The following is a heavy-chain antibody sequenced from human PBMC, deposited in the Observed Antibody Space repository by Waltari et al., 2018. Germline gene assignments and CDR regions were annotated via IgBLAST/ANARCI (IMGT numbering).Heavy chain of an antibody. Sequence: QLQLQESGPGLVKPSETLSLTCTVSGGSISSSSYYWGWIRQPPGKGLEWIGSIYYSGSTYYNPSLKSRVTISVDTSKNQFSLKLSSVTAADTAVYYCARVSGSRRDYYYYGMDVWGQGTTVTVSS. CDR3: ARVSGSRRDYYYYGMDV. V-gene: IGHV4-39*07. J-gene: IGHJ6*02. CDR2: IYYSGST. D-gene: IGHD1-26*01. CDR1: GGSISSSSYY.